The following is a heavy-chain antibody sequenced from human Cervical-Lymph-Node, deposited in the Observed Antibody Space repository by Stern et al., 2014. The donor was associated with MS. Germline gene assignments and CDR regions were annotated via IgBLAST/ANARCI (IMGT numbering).Heavy chain of an antibody. D-gene: IGHD3-10*01. CDR1: GGSISSGGYY. Sequence: QVQLQESGPGLVKPSQTLSLTCTVSGGSISSGGYYWSLIRQPPGQGLEWIGYIHYSGTTYYNPSHKRRLTIAVDTSKNQFSLRLSSVTAADTAVYYCARSPGSDYFDYWGQGTLVTVSS. CDR3: ARSPGSDYFDY. CDR2: IHYSGTT. J-gene: IGHJ4*02. V-gene: IGHV4-31*03.